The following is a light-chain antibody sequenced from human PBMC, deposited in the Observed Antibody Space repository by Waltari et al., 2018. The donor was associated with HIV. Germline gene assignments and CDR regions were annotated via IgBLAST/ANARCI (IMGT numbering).Light chain of an antibody. Sequence: QSVLTQPPSASGTPGHRVTISCSGSSSNIGTNGVRWFQPPPGTAPKLLIFTNNQRLAGVPDRCSGSKSGTSASLTISGLRSEDEADYFCAAWDDSLIGLVFGTGTKVTVL. CDR2: TNN. CDR3: AAWDDSLIGLV. J-gene: IGLJ1*01. V-gene: IGLV1-44*01. CDR1: SSNIGTNG.